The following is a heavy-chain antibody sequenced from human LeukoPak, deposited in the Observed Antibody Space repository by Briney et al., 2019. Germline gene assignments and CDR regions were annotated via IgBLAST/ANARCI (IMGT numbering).Heavy chain of an antibody. CDR2: IRQDGSET. V-gene: IGHV3-7*03. D-gene: IGHD3-16*01. J-gene: IGHJ3*01. CDR1: GFIPSSYW. Sequence: GGSLRLSCAAPGFIPSSYWMSWVRQAPGKGLEWVANIRQDGSETCYVGSVKGRFTISRDNAKNSVYLQMNSLRDDDTAVYYCARQRAGGTKADGLDVWGQGTMVTVSS. CDR3: ARQRAGGTKADGLDV.